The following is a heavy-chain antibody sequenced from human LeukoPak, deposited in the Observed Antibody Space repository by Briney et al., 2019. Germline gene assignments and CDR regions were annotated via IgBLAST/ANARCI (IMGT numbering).Heavy chain of an antibody. Sequence: PSETLSLTCGVSGYSISRGYYWAWIRQPPVKGLEWIGTIYHIGSTYYNPSLESRVTISVDTSKNEFSLNLNSVTAADTAVYYCARAGWIITSGIDYWGQGALVTVSS. CDR2: IYHIGST. J-gene: IGHJ4*02. D-gene: IGHD1-20*01. CDR1: GYSISRGYY. V-gene: IGHV4-38-2*01. CDR3: ARAGWIITSGIDY.